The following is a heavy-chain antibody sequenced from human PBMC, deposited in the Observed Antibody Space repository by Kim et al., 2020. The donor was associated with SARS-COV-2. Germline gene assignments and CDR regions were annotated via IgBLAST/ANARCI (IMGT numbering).Heavy chain of an antibody. CDR1: GGSISSYY. V-gene: IGHV4-59*01. CDR2: IYYSGST. CDR3: ARAPEGDGYNWWFDY. Sequence: SETLSLTCTVSGGSISSYYWSWIRQPPGKGLEWIGYIYYSGSTNYNPSLKSRVTISVDTSKNQFSLKLSSVTAADTAVYYCARAPEGDGYNWWFDYWGQGTLVTVSS. D-gene: IGHD5-12*01. J-gene: IGHJ4*02.